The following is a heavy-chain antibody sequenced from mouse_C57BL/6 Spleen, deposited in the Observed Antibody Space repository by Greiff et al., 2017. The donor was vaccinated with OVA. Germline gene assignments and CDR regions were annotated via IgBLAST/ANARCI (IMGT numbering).Heavy chain of an antibody. V-gene: IGHV3-6*01. CDR3: ARRLRYAMDY. D-gene: IGHD1-1*01. Sequence: VQLKESGPGLVKPSQSLSLTCSVTGYSITSGYYWNWIRQFPGNKLEWMGYISYDGSNNYNPSLKNRISITRDTSKNQFFLKLNSVTTEDTATYYCARRLRYAMDYWGQGTSVTVSS. CDR1: GYSITSGYY. J-gene: IGHJ4*01. CDR2: ISYDGSN.